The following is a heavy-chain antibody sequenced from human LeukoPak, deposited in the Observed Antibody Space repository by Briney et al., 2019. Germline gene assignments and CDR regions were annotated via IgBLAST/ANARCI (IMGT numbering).Heavy chain of an antibody. CDR3: ARGADCRSTSCYSDYPRTNWFDP. Sequence: GGALRLSCAASGFTFSDFFMTWMRPAPGKGVEWMSYISEDGRITYYAESRKGGVTISRENAENTLYLQMNSLRVEDTAVYYCARGADCRSTSCYSDYPRTNWFDPWGQGTLVTVSS. J-gene: IGHJ5*02. V-gene: IGHV3-11*04. CDR2: ISEDGRIT. D-gene: IGHD2-2*01. CDR1: GFTFSDFF.